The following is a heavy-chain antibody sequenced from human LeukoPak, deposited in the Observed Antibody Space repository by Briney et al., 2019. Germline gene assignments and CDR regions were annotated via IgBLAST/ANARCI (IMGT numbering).Heavy chain of an antibody. V-gene: IGHV1-24*01. CDR3: ATDRSGWRLSYFDY. D-gene: IGHD6-19*01. Sequence: ASVKVSCKVSGYTLTELSMHWVRQAPGKGLEWMGGFDPEDGETIYVQRFQGRVTMTEDTSTDTAYMELSSLRSEDTAVYYCATDRSGWRLSYFDYWGQGTLVTVSS. CDR1: GYTLTELS. CDR2: FDPEDGET. J-gene: IGHJ4*02.